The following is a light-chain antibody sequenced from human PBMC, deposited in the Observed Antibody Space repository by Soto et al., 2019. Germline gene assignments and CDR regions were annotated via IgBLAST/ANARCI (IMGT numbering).Light chain of an antibody. CDR3: QQTHSLPPT. Sequence: DIQMTQSPSTLSGSVGYRFTITCRASQTISSWLAWYQQKPGKAPKLLIYAASSLQSGVPSRLSGSGSATYFTLTIHNLQPEDFATYYCQQTHSLPPTFGQGTTVDIK. CDR1: QTISSW. V-gene: IGKV1-12*01. CDR2: AAS. J-gene: IGKJ2*01.